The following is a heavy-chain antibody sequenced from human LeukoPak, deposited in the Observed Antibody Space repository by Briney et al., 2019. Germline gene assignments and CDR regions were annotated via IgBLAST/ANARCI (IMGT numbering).Heavy chain of an antibody. Sequence: SGGSLRLSCAASGFTFSSYGMNWVRQAPGKGLEWVSSISSSSSYIYYADSVKGRFTISRDNAKNSLYLQMNSLRAEDTAVYYCARGRDSSALDAIDIWGQGTMVTVSS. D-gene: IGHD3-22*01. J-gene: IGHJ3*02. V-gene: IGHV3-21*01. CDR2: ISSSSSYI. CDR3: ARGRDSSALDAIDI. CDR1: GFTFSSYG.